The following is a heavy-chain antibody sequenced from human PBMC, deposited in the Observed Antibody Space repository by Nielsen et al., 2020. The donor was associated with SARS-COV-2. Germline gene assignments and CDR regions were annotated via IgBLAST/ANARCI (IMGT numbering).Heavy chain of an antibody. J-gene: IGHJ1*01. Sequence: ASVKVSCKASGYTFTSYDINWVRQATGQGLEWMGWMNPNSGNTGYAQKFQGRVTMTRNTSISTAYMELSSLRSEDTAVYYCARGPRIAAAVKGYFQHWGQGTLVTVSS. CDR3: ARGPRIAAAVKGYFQH. D-gene: IGHD6-13*01. CDR1: GYTFTSYD. CDR2: MNPNSGNT. V-gene: IGHV1-8*01.